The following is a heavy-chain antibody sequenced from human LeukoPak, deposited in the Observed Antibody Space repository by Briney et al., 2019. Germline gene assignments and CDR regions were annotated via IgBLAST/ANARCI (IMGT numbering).Heavy chain of an antibody. CDR3: ARGYYDSSDFEYFQH. V-gene: IGHV1-2*02. CDR2: INPNSGGT. J-gene: IGHJ1*01. D-gene: IGHD3-22*01. Sequence: ASVKVSCKASGYTFTGYYMHWVRRAPGQGLEWMGWINPNSGGTSYAQNFQGRVTMTRDTSISTVYMELSRLRSDDTAVFYCARGYYDSSDFEYFQHWGQGTLVTVSS. CDR1: GYTFTGYY.